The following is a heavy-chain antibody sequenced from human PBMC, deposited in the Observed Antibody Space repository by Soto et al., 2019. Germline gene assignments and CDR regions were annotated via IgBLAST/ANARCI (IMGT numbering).Heavy chain of an antibody. CDR1: GYSFTSYW. Sequence: DSLKISCKGSGYSFTSYWIGFVLHMPGNGVEWMGIIYPGDSDTRYSPSFQGQFTISADKSISTAYLQWSSLKASDTAMYYCASSMITFGGVIVLGSNDAFDIWGQGTMDTVTS. CDR3: ASSMITFGGVIVLGSNDAFDI. J-gene: IGHJ3*02. V-gene: IGHV5-51*01. CDR2: IYPGDSDT. D-gene: IGHD3-16*02.